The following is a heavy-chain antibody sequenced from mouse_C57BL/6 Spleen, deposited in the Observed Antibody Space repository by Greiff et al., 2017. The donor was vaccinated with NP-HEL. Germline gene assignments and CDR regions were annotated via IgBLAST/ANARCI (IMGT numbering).Heavy chain of an antibody. J-gene: IGHJ1*03. CDR3: ARGYYGSSYPDWYFDV. V-gene: IGHV3-6*01. CDR1: GYSITSGYY. Sequence: VQLKESGPGLVKPSQSLSLTCSVTGYSITSGYYWNWIRQFPGNKLEWMGYISYDGSNNYNPSLKNRISITRDTSKNQFFLKLNSVTTEDTATYYCARGYYGSSYPDWYFDVWGTGTTVTVSS. D-gene: IGHD1-1*01. CDR2: ISYDGSN.